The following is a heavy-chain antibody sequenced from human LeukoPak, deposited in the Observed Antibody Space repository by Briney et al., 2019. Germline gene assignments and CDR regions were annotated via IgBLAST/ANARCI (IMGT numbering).Heavy chain of an antibody. CDR1: GFIVSSNY. CDR2: IFSGGNT. CDR3: LRDLNWSLDQ. V-gene: IGHV3-53*01. J-gene: IGHJ4*02. Sequence: GGSLRLSCAASGFIVSSNYMSWVRQAPGKGLEWVSAIFSGGNTYYADSVKGRFTISRDNAKNTLYLQMNSLRAEDTAVYYCLRDLNWSLDQWGQGTLVTVSS. D-gene: IGHD1-20*01.